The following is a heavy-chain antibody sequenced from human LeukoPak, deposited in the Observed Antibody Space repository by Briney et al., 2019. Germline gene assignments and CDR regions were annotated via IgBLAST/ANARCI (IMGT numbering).Heavy chain of an antibody. CDR1: GFTFSSYA. J-gene: IGHJ4*02. CDR3: AKGNGYSYGRYYFDY. V-gene: IGHV3-23*01. D-gene: IGHD5-18*01. Sequence: GGSLRLSCAASGFTFSSYAMGWVRQAPGKGLEWVSAITASGGNTYYADSVKGRFTISRDNSKNTLYLQVNSLRAEDTALYYCAKGNGYSYGRYYFDYWGQGTLVTVSS. CDR2: ITASGGNT.